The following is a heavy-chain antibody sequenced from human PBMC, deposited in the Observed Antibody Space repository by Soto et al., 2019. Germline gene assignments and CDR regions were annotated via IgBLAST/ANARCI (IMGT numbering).Heavy chain of an antibody. CDR2: IYHTGST. CDR1: GGSISTMDW. Sequence: SETLSLTCAVSGGSISTMDWWTWVRQPPGKGLQWIGEIYHTGSTNYNPSLQSRVTISIDESRTSFSLNLDSVTAADTAVYYCASRRDGGPVWGPGTLVTVSS. CDR3: ASRRDGGPV. J-gene: IGHJ4*02. V-gene: IGHV4-4*02. D-gene: IGHD4-17*01.